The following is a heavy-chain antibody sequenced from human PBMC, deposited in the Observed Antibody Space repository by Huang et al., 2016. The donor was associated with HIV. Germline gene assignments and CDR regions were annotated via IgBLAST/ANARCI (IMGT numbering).Heavy chain of an antibody. CDR3: GRDRTNFYDSSGYLGDIDY. CDR1: GFIFTKYW. CDR2: RNREGNEK. J-gene: IGHJ4*02. D-gene: IGHD3-22*01. V-gene: IGHV3-7*01. Sequence: EVQVMESGGGSVQPGGSLRLSCAASGFIFTKYWMTWVRQVPGKGVEWVARRNREGNEKYDVDSVKGRFTISRDNTKNSVHVQMNSLRGEDTAVYYCGRDRTNFYDSSGYLGDIDYWGLGTLVTVSS.